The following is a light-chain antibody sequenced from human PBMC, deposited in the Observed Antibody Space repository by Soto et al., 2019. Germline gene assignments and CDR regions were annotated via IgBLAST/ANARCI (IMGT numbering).Light chain of an antibody. CDR2: EVS. CDR1: SSDVGTYNR. CDR3: SSYSSSTTVD. V-gene: IGLV2-18*02. J-gene: IGLJ2*01. Sequence: QSVLTQPPSVSGSPGQSVTISCTGTSSDVGTYNRVSWYQQPPGTAPKLMIYEVSNRPSGVPDRFSGSKSGNTASLTISGLQAEDEANFYCSSYSSSTTVDFGGGTKLTVL.